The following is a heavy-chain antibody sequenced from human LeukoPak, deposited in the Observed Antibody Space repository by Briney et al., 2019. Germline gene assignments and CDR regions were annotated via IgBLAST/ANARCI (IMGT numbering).Heavy chain of an antibody. CDR1: GYTFTSYY. CDR2: INPSGGST. D-gene: IGHD6-19*01. V-gene: IGHV1-46*01. J-gene: IGHJ4*02. Sequence: ASVKVSCKASGYTFTSYYMHWVRQAPGQGLEWMGIINPSGGSTSYAQKFQGRVTMTRDTSTSTVYMELSSLRSEDTAVYYCARGGYSSGWYEGGFDYWGQGTLVTVSS. CDR3: ARGGYSSGWYEGGFDY.